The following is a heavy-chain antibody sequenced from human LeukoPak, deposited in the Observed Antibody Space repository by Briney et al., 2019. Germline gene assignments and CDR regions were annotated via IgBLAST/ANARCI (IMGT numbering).Heavy chain of an antibody. J-gene: IGHJ4*02. CDR2: GDYSGGT. CDR3: AGERGEEYSSGWYKTNYFYN. Sequence: KSSETLSLTCTVSGDSFTSVTDYWAWIRQPPGKGLEWIASGDYSGGTYYNPSLESRVAISADMSKNQISLKLTSVTGADTAVYYCAGERGEEYSSGWYKTNYFYNWGQGIRVTVSS. D-gene: IGHD6-19*01. CDR1: GDSFTSVTDY. V-gene: IGHV4-39*07.